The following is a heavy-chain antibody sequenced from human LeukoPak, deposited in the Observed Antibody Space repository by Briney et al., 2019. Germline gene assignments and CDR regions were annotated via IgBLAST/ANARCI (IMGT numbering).Heavy chain of an antibody. CDR3: ARYVDILTNMDV. CDR2: MNPNSGNT. J-gene: IGHJ6*03. V-gene: IGHV1-8*01. D-gene: IGHD3-9*01. CDR1: GYTFPGYD. Sequence: ASVTVSYKASGYTFPGYDIKWVRQATGQGLEWMGWMNPNSGNTGYAQKFQGRVTMTRNTSISTAYMELSSLRSEDTAVYYCARYVDILTNMDVWGKGTTVTVSS.